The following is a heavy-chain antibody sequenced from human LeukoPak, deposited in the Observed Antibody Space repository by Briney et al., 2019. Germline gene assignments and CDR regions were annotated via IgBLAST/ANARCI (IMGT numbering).Heavy chain of an antibody. CDR2: IYHSGNT. D-gene: IGHD6-19*01. CDR3: ARDGYSSGWSFSY. Sequence: SETLSLTCAVSGYSISSGFYWGWIRQPPGQGLAWIGSIYHSGNTYYNPSLKSRVTISVDTSMNQFSLKLSSVTAADTAVYYCARDGYSSGWSFSYWGQGTLVTVSS. V-gene: IGHV4-38-2*02. J-gene: IGHJ4*02. CDR1: GYSISSGFY.